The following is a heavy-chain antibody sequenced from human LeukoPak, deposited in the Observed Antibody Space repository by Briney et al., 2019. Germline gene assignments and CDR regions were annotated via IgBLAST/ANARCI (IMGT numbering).Heavy chain of an antibody. CDR3: ARLGSHGYYYDGMDV. CDR2: IRSSSSTI. D-gene: IGHD3-16*01. J-gene: IGHJ6*02. CDR1: GFTFSSYS. V-gene: IGHV3-48*04. Sequence: PGGSLRLSCADSGFTFSSYSMNWVRQAPGKGLEWVSYIRSSSSTIYYADSVKGRFTISRDNAKNSLYLRMNSLRAEDTAVYYCARLGSHGYYYDGMDVWGQGTSVTVSS.